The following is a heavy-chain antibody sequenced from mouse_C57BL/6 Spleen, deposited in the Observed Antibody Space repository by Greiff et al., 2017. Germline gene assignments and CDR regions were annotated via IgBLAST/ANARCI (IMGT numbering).Heavy chain of an antibody. D-gene: IGHD1-1*01. Sequence: DVKLVASGGGLVKPGGSLKLSCAASGFTFSSYTMSWVRQTPETRLEWVATISGGGGNTYSPDSVTGRFTISRDNAKNTLYLQMSSLRSEDTALYYCARNYGSSYWYFDVWGTGTTVTVAS. CDR1: GFTFSSYT. CDR2: ISGGGGNT. J-gene: IGHJ1*03. V-gene: IGHV5-9*01. CDR3: ARNYGSSYWYFDV.